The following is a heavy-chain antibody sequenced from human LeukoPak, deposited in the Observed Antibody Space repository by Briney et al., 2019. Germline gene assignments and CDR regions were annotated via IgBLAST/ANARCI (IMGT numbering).Heavy chain of an antibody. CDR1: GFPFSSFG. Sequence: PGGSLRLPCAASGFPFSSFGMQWVRQAPGKGLEWVAFLRDDGSNKYYATSVKDRFTISRDNSKNTLYLQMNSLRAEDTAVYYCAKDSTSGRFLGWVLGGGGDYWGQGTLVTVSS. CDR3: AKDSTSGRFLGWVLGGGGDY. CDR2: LRDDGSNK. J-gene: IGHJ4*02. V-gene: IGHV3-30*02. D-gene: IGHD3-3*01.